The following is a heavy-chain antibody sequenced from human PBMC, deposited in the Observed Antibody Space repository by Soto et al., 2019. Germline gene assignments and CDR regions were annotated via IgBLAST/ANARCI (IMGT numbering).Heavy chain of an antibody. CDR1: GYSISSGYY. CDR2: IYHSGST. CDR3: ARVGGYGMDV. Sequence: KTSETLSLTCAVSGYSISSGYYWGWIRQPPGKGLEWIGSIYHSGSTYNNPSLKSRVTISVDTSKNQFSLKLSSVTAADTAVYYCARVGGYGMDVWRQGTTVTVSS. J-gene: IGHJ6*02. V-gene: IGHV4-38-2*01. D-gene: IGHD3-10*01.